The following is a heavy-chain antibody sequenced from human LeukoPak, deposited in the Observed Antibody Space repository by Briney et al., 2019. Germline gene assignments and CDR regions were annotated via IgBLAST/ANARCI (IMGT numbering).Heavy chain of an antibody. V-gene: IGHV5-51*01. J-gene: IGHJ4*02. CDR1: GYSFNNYW. CDR2: IYPGDPDT. D-gene: IGHD2-2*01. Sequence: GESLKISCEGSGYSFNNYWIGWVRQMPGKGLEWMGIIYPGDPDTRYGPSFQGQVTISADKSIKTAYLQWSSLKASDTAIYYCARRFCSSTSCFMWDYWGQGTLVTVSS. CDR3: ARRFCSSTSCFMWDY.